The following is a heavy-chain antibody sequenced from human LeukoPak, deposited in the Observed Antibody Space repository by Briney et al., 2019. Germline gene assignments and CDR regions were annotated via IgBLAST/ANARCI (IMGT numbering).Heavy chain of an antibody. J-gene: IGHJ4*02. D-gene: IGHD2-15*01. CDR2: IYYGGST. CDR3: ARLLAGCPGGRCRAHFDY. V-gene: IGHV4-59*01. CDR1: GDSINSNY. Sequence: PSETLSLTCSVSGDSINSNYWSWMRQPPGKGLEWIGYIYYGGSTNYNPSLKSRVSMSADTSKNQFSLNLSSVTAADTAVYHCARLLAGCPGGRCRAHFDYWGQGTLVTVSS.